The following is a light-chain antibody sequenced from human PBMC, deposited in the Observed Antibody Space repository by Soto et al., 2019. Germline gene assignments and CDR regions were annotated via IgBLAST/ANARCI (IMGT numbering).Light chain of an antibody. Sequence: DIQLTQSPSSLSAFVGDRVTIACRVSQGISSYLNWYRHKPGKVPKLLIYNTSTLQSGVPSRFRGSGSGTDFTLTITGLQPEDFATYYCQNYNGPPWTFGQGTKV. CDR2: NTS. CDR1: QGISSY. CDR3: QNYNGPPWT. J-gene: IGKJ1*01. V-gene: IGKV1-27*01.